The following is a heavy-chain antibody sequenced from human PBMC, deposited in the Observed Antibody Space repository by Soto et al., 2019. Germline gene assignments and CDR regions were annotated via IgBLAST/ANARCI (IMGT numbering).Heavy chain of an antibody. V-gene: IGHV3-66*04. Sequence: GALRRSCAASGVTVSSNYMSWVRQAPGKGLEWVSVIYSGGSTYYADSVKGRFTISRDNSKNTLYLQMNSLRAEDTAVYYCARHGYNYGGGYFDYWGQGTLVTV. CDR1: GVTVSSNY. D-gene: IGHD5-18*01. CDR2: IYSGGST. J-gene: IGHJ4*02. CDR3: ARHGYNYGGGYFDY.